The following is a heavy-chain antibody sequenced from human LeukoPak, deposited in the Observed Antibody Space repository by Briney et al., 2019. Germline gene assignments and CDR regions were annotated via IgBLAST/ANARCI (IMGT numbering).Heavy chain of an antibody. J-gene: IGHJ3*02. CDR1: GFTFSTYE. V-gene: IGHV3-48*03. Sequence: GGSLRLSCAASGFTFSTYELNWVRQAPGKGLEWVSYIGSSGRTIYYADSVKGRFTISRDNAKNSLYLQMNSLRAEDTAVYYCAKGGYSSSLSDAFDIWGQGTMVTVSS. CDR3: AKGGYSSSLSDAFDI. CDR2: IGSSGRTI. D-gene: IGHD6-6*01.